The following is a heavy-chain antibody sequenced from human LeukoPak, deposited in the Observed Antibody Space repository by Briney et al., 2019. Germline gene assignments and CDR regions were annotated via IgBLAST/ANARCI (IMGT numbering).Heavy chain of an antibody. D-gene: IGHD3-10*01. CDR3: AKGMGLWFGELLTY. V-gene: IGHV3-23*01. Sequence: GGSLRLSCAASGFTFSSYSMNWVRQAPGKGLEWVSAISGSGGSTYYADSEKGRFTTSRDNSKNTLYLQMNSLRAEDTAVYYCAKGMGLWFGELLTYWGQGTLVTVSS. CDR2: ISGSGGST. J-gene: IGHJ4*02. CDR1: GFTFSSYS.